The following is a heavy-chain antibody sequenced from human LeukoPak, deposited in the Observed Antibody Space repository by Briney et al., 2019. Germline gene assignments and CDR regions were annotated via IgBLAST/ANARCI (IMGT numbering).Heavy chain of an antibody. V-gene: IGHV5-51*01. Sequence: GESLKISCKASGYTFTNYWIGWVRQIPGKGLEWMGIIFPGDSDTKYNPSFQGQITISVDKSITTAYLQWGSLKASDTAMYYCARAGLYDILTGHYNGFVWLGPWAQGTLVTVSS. D-gene: IGHD3-9*01. J-gene: IGHJ5*02. CDR2: IFPGDSDT. CDR3: ARAGLYDILTGHYNGFVWLGP. CDR1: GYTFTNYW.